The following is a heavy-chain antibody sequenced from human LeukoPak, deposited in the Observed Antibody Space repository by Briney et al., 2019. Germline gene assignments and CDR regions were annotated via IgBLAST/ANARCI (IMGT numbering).Heavy chain of an antibody. CDR3: ASLWPSQLSAFDI. Sequence: SETLSLTCTVSGGSISSSSYYWGWIRQPPGKGLEWIGEINHSGSTNYNPSLKSRVTISVDTSKNQFSLKLSSVTAADTAVYYCASLWPSQLSAFDIWGQGTMVTVSS. D-gene: IGHD2-2*01. CDR1: GGSISSSSYY. J-gene: IGHJ3*02. CDR2: INHSGST. V-gene: IGHV4-39*07.